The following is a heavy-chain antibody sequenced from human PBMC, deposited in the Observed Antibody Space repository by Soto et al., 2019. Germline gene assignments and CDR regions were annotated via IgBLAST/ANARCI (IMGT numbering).Heavy chain of an antibody. CDR3: AKDLGIVADCSGGSCLSSGYYIMVGAFDI. Sequence: PGESLRISCAASGFTFSSYGMHWVRQAPGKGLEWVSAISGSGGSTYYADSVKGRFTISRDNSKNTLYLQMNSLRAEDTAVYYCAKDLGIVADCSGGSCLSSGYYIMVGAFDIWGQGTMVTVSS. J-gene: IGHJ3*02. D-gene: IGHD2-15*01. V-gene: IGHV3-23*01. CDR1: GFTFSSYG. CDR2: ISGSGGST.